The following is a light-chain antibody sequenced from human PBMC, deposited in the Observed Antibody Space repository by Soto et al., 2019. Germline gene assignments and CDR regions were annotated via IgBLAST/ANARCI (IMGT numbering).Light chain of an antibody. J-gene: IGLJ3*02. CDR3: HMWDSSTVV. CDR2: RDT. V-gene: IGLV3-9*01. Sequence: SYELTQPLSVSVALGQTARVTCGGNNIGSKNVNWYQQKPGQAPVLVIYRDTYRPSGIPERFSGSNSGNTATLTISRAQGGDEADYYCHMWDSSTVVFGGGTKLTVL. CDR1: NIGSKN.